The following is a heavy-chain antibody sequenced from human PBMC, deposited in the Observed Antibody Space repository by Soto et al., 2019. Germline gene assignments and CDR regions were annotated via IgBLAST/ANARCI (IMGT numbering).Heavy chain of an antibody. D-gene: IGHD5-18*01. V-gene: IGHV4-34*01. CDR3: ARGGRGYSYGLGYYYYGMDV. CDR1: CGSFSGYY. CDR2: INHSGST. J-gene: IGHJ6*02. Sequence: SDTLSITCAVYCGSFSGYYWSWILQPPGKGLEWIGEINHSGSTNYNPSLKSRVTISVDTSKNQFSLKLSSVTAADTAVYYCARGGRGYSYGLGYYYYGMDVWGQGTTVT.